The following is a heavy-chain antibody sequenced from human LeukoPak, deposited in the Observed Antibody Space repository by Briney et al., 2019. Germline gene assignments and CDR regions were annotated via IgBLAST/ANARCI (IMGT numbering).Heavy chain of an antibody. Sequence: SETLSLTCTVSGGSISSSSYYWGWIRQPPGKGLEWIGSIYYSGSTYYNPSLKSRVTISIDTSKNQFSLKLSSVTAADTAVYYCAITLYDFWSGYYPNCFDPWGQGTLVTVSS. J-gene: IGHJ5*02. V-gene: IGHV4-39*07. CDR2: IYYSGST. CDR1: GGSISSSSYY. D-gene: IGHD3-3*01. CDR3: AITLYDFWSGYYPNCFDP.